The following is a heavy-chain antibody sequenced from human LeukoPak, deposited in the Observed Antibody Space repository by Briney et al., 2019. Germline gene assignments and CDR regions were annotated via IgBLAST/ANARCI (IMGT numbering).Heavy chain of an antibody. D-gene: IGHD6-19*01. J-gene: IGHJ4*02. V-gene: IGHV7-4-1*02. Sequence: ASVKVSCKASGYTFTTYAMNWVRQAPGQGLEWMGWINTNTGNPTYAQGFTGRFVFSLDTSVSTAYLQISSLKAEDTAVYYCARDGSSDWRGNYLDYWGQGTLVTVSS. CDR3: ARDGSSDWRGNYLDY. CDR2: INTNTGNP. CDR1: GYTFTTYA.